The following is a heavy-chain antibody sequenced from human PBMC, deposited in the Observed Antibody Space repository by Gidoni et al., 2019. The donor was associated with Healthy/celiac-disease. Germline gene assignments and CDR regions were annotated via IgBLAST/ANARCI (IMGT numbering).Heavy chain of an antibody. Sequence: QVQLVESGGGVVQPGRSLRLSCAASGFTFRSYAMHWVRQAPGKGLEWVAVISYDGSNKYYADSVKGRFTIARDNSKNTLYLQMNSLRAEDTAVYYCARGLRPYFWSGKGQWFDPWGQGTLVTVSS. D-gene: IGHD3-3*01. CDR1: GFTFRSYA. CDR2: ISYDGSNK. V-gene: IGHV3-30-3*01. J-gene: IGHJ5*02. CDR3: ARGLRPYFWSGKGQWFDP.